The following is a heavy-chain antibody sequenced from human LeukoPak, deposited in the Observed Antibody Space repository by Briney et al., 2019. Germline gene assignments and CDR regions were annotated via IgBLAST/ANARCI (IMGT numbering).Heavy chain of an antibody. D-gene: IGHD3-22*01. Sequence: SETLSLTCAVYGGSFSGYYWSWIRQPPGKGLEWIGEINHSGSTNYNPSLKSRVTISVDTSKNQFSLKLSSVTAADTAVYYCARFYYYDSSGYYYVNAFDIWGQGTMVTVSS. CDR3: ARFYYYDSSGYYYVNAFDI. CDR2: INHSGST. V-gene: IGHV4-34*01. CDR1: GGSFSGYY. J-gene: IGHJ3*02.